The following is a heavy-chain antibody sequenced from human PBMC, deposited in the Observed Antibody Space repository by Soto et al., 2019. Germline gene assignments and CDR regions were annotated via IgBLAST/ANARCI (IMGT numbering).Heavy chain of an antibody. CDR2: IIPIFGTA. Sequence: QVQLVQSGAEVKKPGSSVKVSCKASGGTFSSYAISWVRQAPGQGLEWMGGIIPIFGTANYAQKFQGRVTITADKSTSTAYRELSSLRSEDTAVYYCARFLQWEGSDYYYGMDVWGQGTTVTVSS. CDR3: ARFLQWEGSDYYYGMDV. J-gene: IGHJ6*02. V-gene: IGHV1-69*06. CDR1: GGTFSSYA. D-gene: IGHD1-26*01.